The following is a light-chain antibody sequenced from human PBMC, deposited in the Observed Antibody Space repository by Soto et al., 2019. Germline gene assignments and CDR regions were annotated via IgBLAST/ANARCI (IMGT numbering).Light chain of an antibody. J-gene: IGKJ4*01. V-gene: IGKV3-11*01. CDR3: RQRSTGSPLT. CDR1: QSVDNY. CDR2: DAS. Sequence: EIVLTQSPDTLSLSPGERATLSCRASQSVDNYLAWYQQRPGQAPRLLIYDASNRASGIPARFSGSGSRTDFTLTISSLEPEDFAVYYCRQRSTGSPLTFGGGTKVEIK.